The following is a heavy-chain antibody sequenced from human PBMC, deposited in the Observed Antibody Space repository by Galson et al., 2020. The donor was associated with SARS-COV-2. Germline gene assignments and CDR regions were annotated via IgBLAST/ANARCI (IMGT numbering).Heavy chain of an antibody. V-gene: IGHV4-39*01. J-gene: IGHJ5*02. D-gene: IGHD3-10*01. Sequence: ASETLSLTCTVSGGSISSSSYYWGWIRQPPGKGLEWIGSIYYSGSTYYNPSLKSRVTISVDTSKNQFSLKLSSVTAADTAVYYCARHSQFESPRSGSYYNPSPWFDPWGQGTLVTVSS. CDR1: GGSISSSSYY. CDR2: IYYSGST. CDR3: ARHSQFESPRSGSYYNPSPWFDP.